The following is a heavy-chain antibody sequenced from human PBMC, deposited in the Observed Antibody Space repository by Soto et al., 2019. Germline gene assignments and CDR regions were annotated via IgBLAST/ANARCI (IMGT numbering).Heavy chain of an antibody. CDR3: ARAHWDYYGSGSYDYYYYGMDV. CDR1: RGSIITSKW. J-gene: IGHJ6*02. D-gene: IGHD3-10*01. CDR2: IYHSGST. V-gene: IGHV4-4*02. Sequence: SQRLAHNYAVSRGSIITSKWRIWVRQLPGKWLEWIGEIYHSGSTNYNPSLKSRVTISVDKSKNQFSLKLSSVTAADTAVYYCARAHWDYYGSGSYDYYYYGMDVWGQGTTVT.